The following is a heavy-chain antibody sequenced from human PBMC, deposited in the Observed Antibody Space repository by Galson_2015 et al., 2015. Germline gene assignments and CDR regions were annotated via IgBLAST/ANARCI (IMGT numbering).Heavy chain of an antibody. CDR2: INPNSGGT. CDR1: GYTFTGYY. D-gene: IGHD2-2*01. V-gene: IGHV1-2*06. J-gene: IGHJ4*02. Sequence: SVKVSCKASGYTFTGYYMHWVRQAPGQGLEWMGRINPNSGGTNYAQKFQGRVTMTRDTSISTAYMELSRLRSDDTAVYYCARGLRIVVVPAPSRYGIDYWGQGTLVTVSS. CDR3: ARGLRIVVVPAPSRYGIDY.